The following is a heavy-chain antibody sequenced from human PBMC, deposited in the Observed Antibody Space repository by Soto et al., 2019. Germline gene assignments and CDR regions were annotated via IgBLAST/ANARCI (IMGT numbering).Heavy chain of an antibody. CDR1: GFTFSNAW. CDR2: IKSKTDGGTT. J-gene: IGHJ6*03. V-gene: IGHV3-15*01. D-gene: IGHD3-16*01. Sequence: GGSLRLSCAASGFTFSNAWMSWVRQAPGKGLEWVGRIKSKTDGGTTDYVAPVKGRFTISRDDSKNTLYLQMNSLKTEDIAVYYFTTDGGLHLGTDPTDYMDVWGKGTTVTVSS. CDR3: TTDGGLHLGTDPTDYMDV.